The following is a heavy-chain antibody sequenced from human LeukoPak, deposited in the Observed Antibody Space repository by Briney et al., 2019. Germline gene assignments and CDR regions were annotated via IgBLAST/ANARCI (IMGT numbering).Heavy chain of an antibody. CDR2: IKEDGSEI. CDR1: GFNFSTYW. Sequence: GGSRRLSCEASGFNFSTYWMTWVRQVPGKGLEWVANIKEDGSEIYYVGAVKGRVTISRDNAKNSLYLQMNSLRAEDTAVYYCAELGITMIGGVWGKGTTVTISS. J-gene: IGHJ6*04. CDR3: AELGITMIGGV. D-gene: IGHD3-10*02. V-gene: IGHV3-7*01.